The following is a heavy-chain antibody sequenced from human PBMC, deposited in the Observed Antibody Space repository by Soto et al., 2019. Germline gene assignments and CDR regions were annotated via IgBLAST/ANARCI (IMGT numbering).Heavy chain of an antibody. D-gene: IGHD3-16*02. Sequence: GGSLRLSCAASGFTFSSYAMHWVRQAPGKGLEWVAVISYDGSNKYYADSVKGRFTISRDNSKNTLYLQMNSLRAEDTAVYYCAREVITFGGVIEGDAFDIWGQGTMVTV. V-gene: IGHV3-30-3*01. CDR1: GFTFSSYA. CDR3: AREVITFGGVIEGDAFDI. J-gene: IGHJ3*02. CDR2: ISYDGSNK.